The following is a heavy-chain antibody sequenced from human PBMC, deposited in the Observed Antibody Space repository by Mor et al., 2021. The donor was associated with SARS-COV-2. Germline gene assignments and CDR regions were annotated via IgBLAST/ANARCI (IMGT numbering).Heavy chain of an antibody. Sequence: GRFTISRDNSKNTLYLQMNSLRAEDTAVYSCAKPGYCNSTSCYRVWFDPWGQGTLVTVSS. V-gene: IGHV3-23*01. D-gene: IGHD2-2*01. J-gene: IGHJ5*02. CDR3: AKPGYCNSTSCYRVWFDP.